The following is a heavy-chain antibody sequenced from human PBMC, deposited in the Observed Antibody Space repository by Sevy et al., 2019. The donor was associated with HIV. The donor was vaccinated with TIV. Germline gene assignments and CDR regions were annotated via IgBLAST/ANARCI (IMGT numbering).Heavy chain of an antibody. Sequence: GGSLRLSCAASGFTFSSYAMSWVRQAPGKGLEWVSAISGSGGSTYYADSVKGRFTISRDNSKNTLYLQMNSLRAEETAVYYCAKVQATYYYDSSGYYPFDYWGQGTLVTVSS. CDR3: AKVQATYYYDSSGYYPFDY. D-gene: IGHD3-22*01. CDR1: GFTFSSYA. J-gene: IGHJ4*02. V-gene: IGHV3-23*01. CDR2: ISGSGGST.